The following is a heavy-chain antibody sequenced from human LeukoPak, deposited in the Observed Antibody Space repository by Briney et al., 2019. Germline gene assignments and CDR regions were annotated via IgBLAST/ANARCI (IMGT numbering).Heavy chain of an antibody. Sequence: GGSLRLSCAASGFTFSSYSMNWVRQAPGKGLEWVSSISSSSSYIYYADSVKGRFTISRDNAKNSLYLQMNGLRAEDTAVYYCVREGDYYDSSGYSPDAFDIWGQGTMVTVSS. D-gene: IGHD3-22*01. V-gene: IGHV3-21*01. CDR3: VREGDYYDSSGYSPDAFDI. CDR2: ISSSSSYI. CDR1: GFTFSSYS. J-gene: IGHJ3*02.